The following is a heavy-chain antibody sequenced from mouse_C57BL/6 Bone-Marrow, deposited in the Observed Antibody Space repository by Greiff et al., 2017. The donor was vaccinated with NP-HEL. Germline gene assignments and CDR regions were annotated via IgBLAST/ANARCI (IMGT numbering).Heavy chain of an antibody. D-gene: IGHD2-12*01. CDR3: ARHSCYAMDY. CDR2: IYPRSGNT. CDR1: GYTFTSYG. J-gene: IGHJ4*01. V-gene: IGHV1-81*01. Sequence: QVQLQQSGAELARPGASVKLSCKASGYTFTSYGISWVKQRTGQGLEWIGEIYPRSGNTYYNEKLKGKATLTADKSSSTAYMELRSLTSEDSAVYFCARHSCYAMDYWGQGTSVTVSS.